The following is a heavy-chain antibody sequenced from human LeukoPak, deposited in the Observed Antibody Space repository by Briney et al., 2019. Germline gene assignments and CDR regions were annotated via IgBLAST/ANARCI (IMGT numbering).Heavy chain of an antibody. CDR3: AKDSLSGKWELTTGYFDY. D-gene: IGHD1-26*01. CDR2: ISGDGGST. Sequence: GGSLRLSCAASGFTFNDYAMHWVRQAPGKGLEWISLISGDGGSTYYADSVKGRFTISRDNSKNSPYLQMNSLRTEDTALYYCAKDSLSGKWELTTGYFDYWGQGTLVTVSS. CDR1: GFTFNDYA. J-gene: IGHJ4*02. V-gene: IGHV3-43*02.